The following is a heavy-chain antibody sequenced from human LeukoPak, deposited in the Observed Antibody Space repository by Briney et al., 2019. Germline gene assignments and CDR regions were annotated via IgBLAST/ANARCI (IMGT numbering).Heavy chain of an antibody. CDR3: AKETSSSFDY. CDR1: GFTFSSYA. J-gene: IGHJ4*02. V-gene: IGHV3-23*01. Sequence: GGPLRLSWAASGFTFSSYAMNWVRQAPGKGLEWVSGISNSGGSTYYADSVKGRFTISRDNSKNTLYLQMNSLRAEDTAVYYCAKETSSSFDYWGQGTLVTVSP. D-gene: IGHD6-6*01. CDR2: ISNSGGST.